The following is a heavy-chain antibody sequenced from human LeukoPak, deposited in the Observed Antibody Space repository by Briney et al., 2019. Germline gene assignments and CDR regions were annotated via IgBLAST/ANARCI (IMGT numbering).Heavy chain of an antibody. Sequence: GGSLRLSCTASGFTFGDYAMSWFRQAPGKGLEWVGFIRSKAYGGTTEYAASVKGRFTISRDDSKSIAYLQMNSLKTEDTAVYYCTRELPLPGYGDYVSGLDYWGQGTLVTVSS. CDR2: IRSKAYGGTT. D-gene: IGHD4-17*01. CDR3: TRELPLPGYGDYVSGLDY. V-gene: IGHV3-49*03. J-gene: IGHJ4*02. CDR1: GFTFGDYA.